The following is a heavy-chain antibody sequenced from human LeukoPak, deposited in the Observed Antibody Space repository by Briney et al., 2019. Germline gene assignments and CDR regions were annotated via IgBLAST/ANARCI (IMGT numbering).Heavy chain of an antibody. CDR3: ARGPGGYSYGYYFDY. Sequence: SETLSLTCAVSGGSISSYYWSWIRQPPGKGLEWIGFFYYSESTNYNPSLNSRATISVDTSKNHFSLKLSSVAAADTAVYYCARGPGGYSYGYYFDYWGQGTLVTASS. J-gene: IGHJ4*02. D-gene: IGHD5-18*01. CDR1: GGSISSYY. V-gene: IGHV4-59*01. CDR2: FYYSEST.